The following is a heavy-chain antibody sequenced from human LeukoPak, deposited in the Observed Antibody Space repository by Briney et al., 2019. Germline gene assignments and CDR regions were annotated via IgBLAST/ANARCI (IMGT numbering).Heavy chain of an antibody. V-gene: IGHV3-48*01. CDR2: ISSSSSTI. CDR1: GFTFSSYT. Sequence: AGGSLRLSCAASGFTFSSYTMNWVRQAPGKGLEWVSYISSSSSTIYYADSVKGRFTISRDNAKNSLYLQMNSLRAEDTAVYYCAREQNYYGSGSYYHWGQGTLVTVSS. D-gene: IGHD3-10*01. CDR3: AREQNYYGSGSYYH. J-gene: IGHJ5*02.